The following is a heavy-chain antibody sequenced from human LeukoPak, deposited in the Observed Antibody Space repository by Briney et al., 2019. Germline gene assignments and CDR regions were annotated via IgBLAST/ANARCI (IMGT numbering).Heavy chain of an antibody. Sequence: PGGSPRLSCVASGFTFSGSAIHWVRRASGKGLEWVGRMRNKTKNYATAYAASVKGRFTISRDDSKNTAYLQMNSLRAEDTAVYYCAKEKDGMSWYIDYWGQGTLVTVSS. V-gene: IGHV3-73*01. D-gene: IGHD6-13*01. J-gene: IGHJ4*02. CDR2: MRNKTKNYAT. CDR1: GFTFSGSA. CDR3: AKEKDGMSWYIDY.